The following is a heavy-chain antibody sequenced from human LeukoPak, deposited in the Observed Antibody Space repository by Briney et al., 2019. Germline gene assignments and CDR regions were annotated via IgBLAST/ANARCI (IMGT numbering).Heavy chain of an antibody. V-gene: IGHV1-2*02. CDR3: ARSRSIFGVVSPLTY. J-gene: IGHJ4*02. D-gene: IGHD3-3*01. Sequence: ASVKVSCKASGYTFTGYYMHWVRQAPGQGLEWMGWINPNSGGANYAQKFQGRVTMTRDTSISTAYMELSRLRYDDTAVYYCARSRSIFGVVSPLTYWGQGTLVTVSS. CDR1: GYTFTGYY. CDR2: INPNSGGA.